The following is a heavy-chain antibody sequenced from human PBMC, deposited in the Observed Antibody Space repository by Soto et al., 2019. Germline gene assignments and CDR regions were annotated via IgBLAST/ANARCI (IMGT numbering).Heavy chain of an antibody. CDR1: GFTFSNYG. V-gene: IGHV3-21*01. Sequence: PVGSLRLSCAASGFTFSNYGMSWVRQAPGKGLEWVSSITSGSDYIYYADSLRGRFTISRDNAKNSLFLQMNRLRAEDTAVYYCARVDGYTYPNDYWGQGTLVTVSS. J-gene: IGHJ4*02. CDR2: ITSGSDYI. CDR3: ARVDGYTYPNDY. D-gene: IGHD5-12*01.